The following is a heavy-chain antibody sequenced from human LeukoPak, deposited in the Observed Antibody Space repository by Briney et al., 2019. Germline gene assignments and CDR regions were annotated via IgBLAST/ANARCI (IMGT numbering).Heavy chain of an antibody. Sequence: SETLSLTCTVSGGSVSTIDYYWGWIRQPPGKGLEWIGSVYYSGSTYYNAPLKSRVTISVDTSKNQFSLKLSAVTAADKAVYYCAGSCRILDIVATIRARLGGNGFDIWGQGTMVTVSS. V-gene: IGHV4-39*07. CDR2: VYYSGST. D-gene: IGHD5-12*01. CDR3: AGSCRILDIVATIRARLGGNGFDI. CDR1: GGSVSTIDYY. J-gene: IGHJ3*02.